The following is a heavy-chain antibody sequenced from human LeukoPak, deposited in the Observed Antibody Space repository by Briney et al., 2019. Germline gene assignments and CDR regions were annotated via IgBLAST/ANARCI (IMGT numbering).Heavy chain of an antibody. J-gene: IGHJ3*02. CDR2: ISSNGRST. V-gene: IGHV3-64D*09. Sequence: GGSLRLSCSASGFTFSSYAMHWVRQAPGKGLEYVSAISSNGRSTYYADSVKGRFTISRDNSQNTLYLQMSSLRAEDTAVYYCVKDRTGGRVAFDIWGQGTMVTVSS. D-gene: IGHD1-14*01. CDR3: VKDRTGGRVAFDI. CDR1: GFTFSSYA.